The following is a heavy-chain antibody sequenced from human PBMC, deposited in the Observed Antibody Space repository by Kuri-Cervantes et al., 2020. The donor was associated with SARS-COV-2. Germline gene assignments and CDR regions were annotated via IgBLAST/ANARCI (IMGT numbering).Heavy chain of an antibody. CDR3: AGFYYYDSSGFVANYYYMDV. CDR1: GGSFSGYY. Sequence: SETLSLTCAVYGGSFSGYYWSWIRQPPGKGLEWIGEISHSGSTNYNPSLKSRVTISVDTSKNQFSLKLSSVTAADTAVYYCAGFYYYDSSGFVANYYYMDVWGKGTTVTVSS. V-gene: IGHV4-34*01. D-gene: IGHD3-22*01. CDR2: ISHSGST. J-gene: IGHJ6*03.